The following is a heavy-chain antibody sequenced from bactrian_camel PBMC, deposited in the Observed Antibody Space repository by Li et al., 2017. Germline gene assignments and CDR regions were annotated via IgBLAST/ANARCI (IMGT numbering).Heavy chain of an antibody. CDR3: AAVTFCRGSYCCRLDDLNKFNY. J-gene: IGHJ4*01. V-gene: IGHV3S53*01. D-gene: IGHD2*01. CDR2: IVSDGSV. CDR1: GDIFTNGC. Sequence: HVQLVESGGGSVQAGGSLRLSCAASGDIFTNGCMGWFRQAPGKERGGVAAIVSDGSVKYSDSVKGRFTISQDNAKNTVFLTMNSAKPEDTAMYYCAAVTFCRGSYCCRLDDLNKFNYWARGTQVTVS.